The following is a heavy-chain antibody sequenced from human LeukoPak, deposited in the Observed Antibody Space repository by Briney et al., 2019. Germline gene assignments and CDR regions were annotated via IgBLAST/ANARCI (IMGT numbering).Heavy chain of an antibody. D-gene: IGHD5-24*01. J-gene: IGHJ4*02. V-gene: IGHV3-21*01. CDR1: GFTFSSYS. CDR3: ASGRDGYKHTDDY. CDR2: ISSSSSYI. Sequence: GGSLRLSCAASGFTFSSYSMNWVRQAPGKGREWVSSISSSSSYIYYADSVKGRFTISRDNAKNSLYLQMNSLRAEDTAVYYGASGRDGYKHTDDYWGQGTLVTVSS.